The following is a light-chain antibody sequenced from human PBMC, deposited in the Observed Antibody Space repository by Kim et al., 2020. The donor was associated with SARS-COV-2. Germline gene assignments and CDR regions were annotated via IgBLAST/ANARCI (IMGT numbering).Light chain of an antibody. J-gene: IGLJ2*01. CDR3: NSRDSSDNVV. CDR2: GKN. Sequence: VALGQTVRITCQGDSLRSYYATWYQQKPGQAPIIVIYGKNIRPSGIPDRFSGSSSRNTASLTITGTQAGDEADYYCNSRDSSDNVVFGGGTQLTVL. CDR1: SLRSYY. V-gene: IGLV3-19*01.